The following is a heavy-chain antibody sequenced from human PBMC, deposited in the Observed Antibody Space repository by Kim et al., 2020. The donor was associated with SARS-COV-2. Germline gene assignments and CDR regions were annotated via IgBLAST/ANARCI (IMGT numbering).Heavy chain of an antibody. Sequence: SVKGRFTISRDNANNSLYLQMNSLRAEDTAVYYCARDLKLRYFDWLFFDYWGQGTLVTVSS. CDR3: ARDLKLRYFDWLFFDY. D-gene: IGHD3-9*01. V-gene: IGHV3-11*06. J-gene: IGHJ4*02.